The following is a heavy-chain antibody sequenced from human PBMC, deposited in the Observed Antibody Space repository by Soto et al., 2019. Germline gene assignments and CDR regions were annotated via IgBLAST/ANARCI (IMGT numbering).Heavy chain of an antibody. D-gene: IGHD3-16*01. Sequence: GWLRRAGTASGCTVSSNYMSGVRQAPGKGLEWVSVIYSGGSTYYAHSVKGRFTISRDNSKNTLYLQMNSLRAEATAVYYCARDDGIGGAFDIWGQGTMVTV. CDR1: GCTVSSNY. CDR3: ARDDGIGGAFDI. V-gene: IGHV3-53*01. J-gene: IGHJ3*02. CDR2: IYSGGST.